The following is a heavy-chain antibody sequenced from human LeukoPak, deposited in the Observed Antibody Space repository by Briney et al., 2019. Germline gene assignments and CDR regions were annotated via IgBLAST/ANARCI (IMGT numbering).Heavy chain of an antibody. D-gene: IGHD2-15*01. CDR1: GYSFTSHW. V-gene: IGHV5-51*01. CDR3: ARLVVAATRYFDY. J-gene: IGHJ4*02. Sequence: GESLKISCKGSGYSFTSHWIAWVRQMPGKGLEWMGIIAPGDSDTRYSPSFQGQVIISADKSISTAFLQWGSLKALDTAMYYCARLVVAATRYFDYWGQGTLVTVSS. CDR2: IAPGDSDT.